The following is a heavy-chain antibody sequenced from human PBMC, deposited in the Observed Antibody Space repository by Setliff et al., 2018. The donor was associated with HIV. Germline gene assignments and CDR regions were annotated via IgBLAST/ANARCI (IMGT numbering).Heavy chain of an antibody. CDR1: GFTFSSYC. J-gene: IGHJ4*02. CDR3: ARDATRGGDFDF. D-gene: IGHD1-26*01. CDR2: ISYGSTYI. Sequence: ETLRLSCVASGFTFSSYCMEWLRQAPGKGLEWVSSISYGSTYIYQSDSVRGRFTISRDDAKKSLYLQMNGLGVEDTAVYYCARDATRGGDFDFWGQGTQVTVSS. V-gene: IGHV3-21*01.